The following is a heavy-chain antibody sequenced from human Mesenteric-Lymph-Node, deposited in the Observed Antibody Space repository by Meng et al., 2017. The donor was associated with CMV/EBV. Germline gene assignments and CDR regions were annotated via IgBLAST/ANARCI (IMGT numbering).Heavy chain of an antibody. J-gene: IGHJ6*02. D-gene: IGHD1-26*01. Sequence: ASVKVSCKASGYTFTGYYMHWVRQAPGQGLEWMGWINPNSGGTNYAQKFQGRVTMTRDTSISTAYMELSRLRSDDTAVYYCARGGSGSYYDYYYGMDVWGQGTTVTVSS. CDR2: INPNSGGT. CDR1: GYTFTGYY. CDR3: ARGGSGSYYDYYYGMDV. V-gene: IGHV1-2*02.